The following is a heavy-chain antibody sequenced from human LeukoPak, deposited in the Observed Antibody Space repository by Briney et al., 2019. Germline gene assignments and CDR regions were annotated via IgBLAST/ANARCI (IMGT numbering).Heavy chain of an antibody. D-gene: IGHD4-17*01. V-gene: IGHV3-21*01. CDR3: ERADYGDFTFDY. J-gene: IGHJ4*02. CDR1: GFTFSSYS. CDR2: ISSSSSYI. Sequence: GGSLRLSCAASGFTFSSYSMNWVRQAPGKGLEWVSSISSSSSYIYYADSVKGRFTISRDNAKNSLYLQMHSLRAEDTAVYYCERADYGDFTFDYWGQGTLVTVSS.